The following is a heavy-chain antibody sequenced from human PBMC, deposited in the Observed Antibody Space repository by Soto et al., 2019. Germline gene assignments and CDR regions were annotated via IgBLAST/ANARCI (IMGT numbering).Heavy chain of an antibody. J-gene: IGHJ6*03. V-gene: IGHV3-73*01. CDR3: SRQASDFWSGKPQYYMDV. CDR2: IRSKANNYAT. Sequence: GGSLRLSCAASGFTFSGSAMHWVRQASGKGLEWVGRIRSKANNYATAYGASVKGRFTISRDDSKNTAYLQMNSLKTEDTAVYYCSRQASDFWSGKPQYYMDVWGKGTTVTVS. D-gene: IGHD3-3*01. CDR1: GFTFSGSA.